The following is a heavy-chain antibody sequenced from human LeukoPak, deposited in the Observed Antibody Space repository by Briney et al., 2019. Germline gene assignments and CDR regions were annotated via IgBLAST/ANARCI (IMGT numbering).Heavy chain of an antibody. J-gene: IGHJ1*01. CDR2: IKSDGST. D-gene: IGHD3-22*01. Sequence: GGSLRLSCAASGFTFSSYWMHWVRQAQGKGLVWVSRIKSDGSTRYADSVKGRFTISRDNAKNTVSLQMNSLRAEDTGVYYCARAPSEIGGYYPEYFRHWGQGTLVTVSP. CDR1: GFTFSSYW. CDR3: ARAPSEIGGYYPEYFRH. V-gene: IGHV3-74*01.